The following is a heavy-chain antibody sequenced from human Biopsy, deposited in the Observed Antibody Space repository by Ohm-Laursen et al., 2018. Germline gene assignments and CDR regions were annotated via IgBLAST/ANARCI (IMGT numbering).Heavy chain of an antibody. CDR1: GFSLSSHGVG. Sequence: TQTLTLTCTFSGFSLSSHGVGVGWIRQPPGEALEWLAIVYWDNDKRYSPSLWSRLNIWKNASKNRVVLTLTDMDPVVTATYYRAHVVIAYGGIIALDAFDVWGQGSMVIVSS. J-gene: IGHJ3*01. D-gene: IGHD3-16*02. CDR2: VYWDNDK. V-gene: IGHV2-5*02. CDR3: AHVVIAYGGIIALDAFDV.